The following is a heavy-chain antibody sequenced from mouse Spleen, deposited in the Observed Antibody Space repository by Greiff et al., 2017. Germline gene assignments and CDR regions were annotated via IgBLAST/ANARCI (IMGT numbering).Heavy chain of an antibody. V-gene: IGHV5-6*01. D-gene: IGHD2-1*01. J-gene: IGHJ2*01. CDR1: GFTFSSYG. CDR3: ARQSGNYLNWDVDY. CDR2: ISSGGSYT. Sequence: EVKVVESGGDLVKPGGSLKLSCAASGFTFSSYGMSWVRQTPDKRLEWVATISSGGSYTYYPDSVKGRFTISRDNAKNTLYLQMSSLKSEDTAMYYCARQSGNYLNWDVDYWGQGTTLTVSS.